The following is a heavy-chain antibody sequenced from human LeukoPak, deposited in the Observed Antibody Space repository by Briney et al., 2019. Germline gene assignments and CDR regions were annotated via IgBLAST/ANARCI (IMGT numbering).Heavy chain of an antibody. D-gene: IGHD3-22*01. CDR1: GYTFTSYA. CDR2: INAGNGNT. J-gene: IGHJ4*02. Sequence: ASVKVSCKASGYTFTSYAMHWVRQAPGQRLEWVGWINAGNGNTKYSQKFQGRVTITRDTSASTAYMELSSLRSEDTAVYYCARDPRYYYDSSGYYPWGQGTLVTVSS. V-gene: IGHV1-3*01. CDR3: ARDPRYYYDSSGYYP.